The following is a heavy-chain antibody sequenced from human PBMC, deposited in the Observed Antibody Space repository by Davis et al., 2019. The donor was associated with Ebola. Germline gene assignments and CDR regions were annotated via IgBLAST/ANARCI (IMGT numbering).Heavy chain of an antibody. V-gene: IGHV4-59*01. Sequence: MPSETLSLTCAVYGGSFSGYYWSWIRQPPGKGLEWIGYIYYRGSTNYNPSLKSRVAISVDTSKNQFSLKLRSVTAADTAVYYCARGKTYSVYWGQGTLVTVSS. CDR3: ARGKTYSVY. CDR2: IYYRGST. J-gene: IGHJ4*02. CDR1: GGSFSGYY.